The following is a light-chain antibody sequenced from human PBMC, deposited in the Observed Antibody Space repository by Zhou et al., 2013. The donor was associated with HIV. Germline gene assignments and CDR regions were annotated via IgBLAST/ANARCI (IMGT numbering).Light chain of an antibody. CDR2: DAS. CDR3: QQSYSIPRT. Sequence: DIEMTQSPYTLSASVGDRVTITCRASQSISRRLAWYQQKPGKAPKLLIYDASNLETGVPSRFSGSGSGTQFTLTISSVQREDVATYYCQQSYSIPRTFGPGTKV. V-gene: IGKV1-5*01. J-gene: IGKJ3*01. CDR1: QSISRR.